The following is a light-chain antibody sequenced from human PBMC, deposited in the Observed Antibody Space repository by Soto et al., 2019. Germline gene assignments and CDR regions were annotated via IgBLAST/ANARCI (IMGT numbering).Light chain of an antibody. CDR3: CSYAGSLWV. J-gene: IGLJ2*01. V-gene: IGLV2-11*01. Sequence: QSVLTQPRSVSGSPGQSVTISCTGTSSDVGGYNYVSWYQQHPGKAPKFMIYDVSKRPSGVPDRFSGSKSGNTASLTISGLQAEDEADYYCCSYAGSLWVFGGGTTHTVL. CDR1: SSDVGGYNY. CDR2: DVS.